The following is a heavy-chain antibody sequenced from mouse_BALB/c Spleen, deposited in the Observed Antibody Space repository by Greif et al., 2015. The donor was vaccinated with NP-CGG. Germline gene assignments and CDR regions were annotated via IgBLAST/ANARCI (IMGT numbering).Heavy chain of an antibody. V-gene: IGHV14-3*02. CDR1: GFNIKDTY. D-gene: IGHD4-1*01. CDR3: AIWDWFFDV. J-gene: IGHJ1*01. CDR2: IDPANGNT. Sequence: EVHLVESGAELVKPGASVKLSCTASGFNIKDTYMHWVKQRPEQGLEWIGRIDPANGNTKYDPKFQGKATITADTSSNTASLQLSSLTSEDTSVYYCAIWDWFFDVWGAGTSVTVSS.